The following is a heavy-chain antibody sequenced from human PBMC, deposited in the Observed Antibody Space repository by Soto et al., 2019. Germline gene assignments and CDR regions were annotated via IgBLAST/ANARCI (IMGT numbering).Heavy chain of an antibody. J-gene: IGHJ5*02. D-gene: IGHD2-2*03. CDR2: INSDGSST. CDR3: ARVGGYCSSTSCYGVNWFDP. CDR1: GFTFSSYW. V-gene: IGHV3-74*01. Sequence: GGSLRLSCAASGFTFSSYWMHWVRQAPGKGLVWVSRINSDGSSTSYADSVKGRFTISRDNAKNTLYLQMNSLRAEDTAVYYCARVGGYCSSTSCYGVNWFDPWGQGTLVTVSS.